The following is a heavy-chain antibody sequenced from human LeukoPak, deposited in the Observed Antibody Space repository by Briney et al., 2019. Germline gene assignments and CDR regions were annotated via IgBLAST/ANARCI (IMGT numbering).Heavy chain of an antibody. V-gene: IGHV3-9*01. CDR1: GFTFDEYA. D-gene: IGHD6-13*01. J-gene: IGHJ5*02. CDR3: GKGTSSSWDYNWFDP. Sequence: GGSLRLSCAASGFTFDEYAMHWFRQAPGKGLEWVSGITWNSGRIGYADSVKGRFTISRDNAKNSLYLQMNSLRPEDTALYYCGKGTSSSWDYNWFDPWGQGTLVTVSS. CDR2: ITWNSGRI.